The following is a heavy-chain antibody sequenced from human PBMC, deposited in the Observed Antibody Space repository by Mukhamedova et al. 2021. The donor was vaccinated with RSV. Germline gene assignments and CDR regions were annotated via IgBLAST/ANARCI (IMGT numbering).Heavy chain of an antibody. V-gene: IGHV4-34*01. J-gene: IGHJ5*02. D-gene: IGHD2-2*01. CDR3: ASQGGATHQCNWFDP. Sequence: GEINHSGNTNYNPSLKSRVTISVDTSKNQFSLKLSSVTAADTAVYYCASQGGATHQCNWFDPWGQGTLVTVSS. CDR2: INHSGNT.